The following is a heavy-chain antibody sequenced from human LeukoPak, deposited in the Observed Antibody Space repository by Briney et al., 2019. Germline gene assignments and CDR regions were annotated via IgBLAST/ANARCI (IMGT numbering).Heavy chain of an antibody. V-gene: IGHV4-4*02. D-gene: IGHD2-2*01. Sequence: SETLSLTCAVSGGSISSSNWWSWVRQPPGKGLEWIGEIYHSGSTNYNPSLKSRVTISVDKSKNQFSLKLSSVTAADTAVYYCARDAHIVVVPASDTFDIWGQGTMVTVSS. J-gene: IGHJ3*02. CDR2: IYHSGST. CDR1: GGSISSSNW. CDR3: ARDAHIVVVPASDTFDI.